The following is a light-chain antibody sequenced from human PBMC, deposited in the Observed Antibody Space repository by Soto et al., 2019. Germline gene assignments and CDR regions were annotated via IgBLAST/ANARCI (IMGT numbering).Light chain of an antibody. V-gene: IGKV4-1*01. CDR3: QQYYSTPFT. Sequence: DIVMTQSPDSLAVSLGERATINCKSSQSVLYSSNNKNYLAWYQQKPGQPPKLRIYWACTRESGVPDRFSGSGSGTDFTLTISSLQAEDVAVYYCQQYYSTPFTFGPGTKVDI. J-gene: IGKJ3*01. CDR1: QSVLYSSNNKNY. CDR2: WAC.